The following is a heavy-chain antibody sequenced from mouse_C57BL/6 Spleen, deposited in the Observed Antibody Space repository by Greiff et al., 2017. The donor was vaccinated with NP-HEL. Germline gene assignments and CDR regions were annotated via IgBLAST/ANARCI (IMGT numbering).Heavy chain of an antibody. Sequence: QVQLQQSGPELVKPGASVKISCKASGYAFSSSWMNWVKQRPGKGLEWIGRIYPGDGDTNYNGKFKGKATLTADKSSSTTYMQLSSLTSEDSAVYFCARRYSNYVDVWGTGTTVTVSS. V-gene: IGHV1-82*01. CDR2: IYPGDGDT. D-gene: IGHD2-5*01. CDR3: ARRYSNYVDV. CDR1: GYAFSSSW. J-gene: IGHJ1*03.